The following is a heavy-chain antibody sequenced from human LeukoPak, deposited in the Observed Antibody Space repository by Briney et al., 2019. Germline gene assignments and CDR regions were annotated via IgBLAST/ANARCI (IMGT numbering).Heavy chain of an antibody. CDR2: INTNTGNP. D-gene: IGHD3-10*01. J-gene: IGHJ4*02. Sequence: ASVKVSCKASGYTFTSYAMNWVRQAPGQGPEWMGWINTNTGNPTYAQGFTGRFVFSLDTSVSTAYLQISSLKAEDTAVYYCARLPVLLWFGELSPNDYWGQGTLVTVSS. CDR3: ARLPVLLWFGELSPNDY. CDR1: GYTFTSYA. V-gene: IGHV7-4-1*02.